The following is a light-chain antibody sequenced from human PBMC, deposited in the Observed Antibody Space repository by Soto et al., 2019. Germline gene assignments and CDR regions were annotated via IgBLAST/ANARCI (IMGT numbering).Light chain of an antibody. CDR2: EVS. J-gene: IGLJ2*01. CDR1: SSDVGGYNY. Sequence: QSALTQPPSASGSPGQSVTISCTGTSSDVGGYNYVSWYQQHPGKAPKLMIYEVSERPSGVPDRFSGSKSDNTASLTVSGLQAEDEADYYCSSYAGSNIVLFGGGTKVTVL. CDR3: SSYAGSNIVL. V-gene: IGLV2-8*01.